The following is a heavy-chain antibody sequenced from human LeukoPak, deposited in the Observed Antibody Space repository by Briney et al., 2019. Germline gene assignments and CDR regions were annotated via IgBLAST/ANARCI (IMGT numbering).Heavy chain of an antibody. CDR2: ISYDGSNK. Sequence: AGSLTLSCEPSGLTFSSYAMHWDRQAPGKGLEWAAVISYDGSNKYYADSVKGRFTISRDNSKNTLYLQMNSLRAEDTAVYSCAKIIGVQQQLVDYWGQGTLVTVSS. CDR3: AKIIGVQQQLVDY. D-gene: IGHD6-13*01. J-gene: IGHJ4*02. CDR1: GLTFSSYA. V-gene: IGHV3-30*18.